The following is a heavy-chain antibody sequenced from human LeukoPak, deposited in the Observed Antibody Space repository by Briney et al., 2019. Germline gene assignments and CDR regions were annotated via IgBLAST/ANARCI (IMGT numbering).Heavy chain of an antibody. CDR1: GFTLNTYA. J-gene: IGHJ4*02. CDR2: ICGSGGCT. Sequence: GGSLRLPCEASGFTLNTYAIYWVRQAPGKGLEWVSGICGSGGCTYYADSVKGRFTISRDNSKNTVYLQMNSLTADDTAVYYCAKTTVGYSSGRYPGWPADCWGQGTLVTVSS. CDR3: AKTTVGYSSGRYPGWPADC. V-gene: IGHV3-23*01. D-gene: IGHD6-19*01.